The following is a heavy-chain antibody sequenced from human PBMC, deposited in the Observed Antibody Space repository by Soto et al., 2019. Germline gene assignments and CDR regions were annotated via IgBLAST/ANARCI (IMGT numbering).Heavy chain of an antibody. D-gene: IGHD3-10*02. CDR3: ARNMVYYYGRGSGNGHGV. CDR2: INPKFGDT. J-gene: IGHJ6*02. Sequence: QVRLVQSGAEVKEPGDSVRVSCEASGYTFTAYHIHWVRQAPGQGLEWMGWINPKFGDTGYAQDFQGRVSMTSDMSISTVYMELSRLTSDDTAIYYCARNMVYYYGRGSGNGHGVWGQGTTFTVFS. V-gene: IGHV1-2*02. CDR1: GYTFTAYH.